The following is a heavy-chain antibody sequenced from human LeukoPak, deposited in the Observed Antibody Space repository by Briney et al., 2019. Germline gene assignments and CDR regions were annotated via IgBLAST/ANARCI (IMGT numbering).Heavy chain of an antibody. J-gene: IGHJ4*02. CDR1: GFTFSSYA. Sequence: GGSLRLSCAASGFTFSSYAMPWVRQAPGKGLEWVAVISYDGSNKYYADSVKGRFTISRDNSKNTLYLQMNSLRAEDTAVYYCARDLSLGDSSGYHRGGFDYWGQGTLVTVSS. D-gene: IGHD3-22*01. CDR3: ARDLSLGDSSGYHRGGFDY. CDR2: ISYDGSNK. V-gene: IGHV3-30*04.